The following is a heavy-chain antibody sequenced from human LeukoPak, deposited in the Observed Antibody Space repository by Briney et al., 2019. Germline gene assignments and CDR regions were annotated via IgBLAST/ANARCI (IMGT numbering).Heavy chain of an antibody. V-gene: IGHV3-30*03. CDR1: GFTFSSYG. CDR2: ISYDGSNK. Sequence: GGSLRLSCAASGFTFSSYGTHWVRQAPGKGLEWVAVISYDGSNKYYADSVKGRFTISRDHSKNTLYLQMNSLRAEDTAVYCCALSSSWYGGFFDYWGQGTLVTVSS. CDR3: ALSSSWYGGFFDY. J-gene: IGHJ4*02. D-gene: IGHD6-13*01.